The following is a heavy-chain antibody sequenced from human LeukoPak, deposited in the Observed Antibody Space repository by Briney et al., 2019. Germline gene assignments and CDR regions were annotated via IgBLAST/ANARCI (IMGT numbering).Heavy chain of an antibody. D-gene: IGHD5-12*01. CDR1: GYTFTGYY. Sequence: ASVKVSCKASGYTFTGYYIHWVRQAPGQGLEGMGWINPNNGGTNYAQKFQGRVTMTRDTSISTAYMELNRLTSDDTAVHYCARDKYTGYETFDYWGQGTPVTVSS. CDR2: INPNNGGT. V-gene: IGHV1-2*02. CDR3: ARDKYTGYETFDY. J-gene: IGHJ4*02.